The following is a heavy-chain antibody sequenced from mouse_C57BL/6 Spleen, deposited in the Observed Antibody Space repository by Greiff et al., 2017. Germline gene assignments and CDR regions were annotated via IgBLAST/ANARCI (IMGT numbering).Heavy chain of an antibody. V-gene: IGHV1-82*01. J-gene: IGHJ2*01. CDR3: ASQLGGLDY. CDR1: GYAFSSSW. D-gene: IGHD3-1*01. CDR2: IYPGDGDT. Sequence: QVQLQQSGPELVKPGASVKISCKASGYAFSSSWMNWVKQRPGKGLEWIGRIYPGDGDTNYNGKFKGKATLTADKSSSTAYMQLSSLTSEDSAVYFWASQLGGLDYWGQGTTLTVSS.